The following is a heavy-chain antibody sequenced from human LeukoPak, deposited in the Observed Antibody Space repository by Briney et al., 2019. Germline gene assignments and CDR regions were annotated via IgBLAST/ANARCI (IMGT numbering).Heavy chain of an antibody. CDR3: ARPSQPYYYYYYMDV. Sequence: GGSLRLSCAASGFTFSSYAMHWVRQAPGKGLEWVAVISYDGSNKYYADSAKGRFTISRDNSKNTLYLQMNSLRAEDTAVYYCARPSQPYYYYYYMDVWGKGTTVTVSS. V-gene: IGHV3-30*04. CDR1: GFTFSSYA. CDR2: ISYDGSNK. J-gene: IGHJ6*03.